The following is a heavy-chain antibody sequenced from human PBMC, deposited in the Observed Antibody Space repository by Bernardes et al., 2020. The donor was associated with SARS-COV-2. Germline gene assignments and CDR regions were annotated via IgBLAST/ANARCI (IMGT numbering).Heavy chain of an antibody. J-gene: IGHJ6*02. CDR2: INPNSGGT. V-gene: IGHV1-2*02. Sequence: ASVKVSCKASGYTFTGYYMHWVRQAPGQGLEWMGWINPNSGGTNYAQKFQGRVTMTRDTSISTAYMELSRLRSDDTAVYYCARDPIMITFGGVGPIGMDVWGQGTTVTVSS. CDR1: GYTFTGYY. CDR3: ARDPIMITFGGVGPIGMDV. D-gene: IGHD3-16*01.